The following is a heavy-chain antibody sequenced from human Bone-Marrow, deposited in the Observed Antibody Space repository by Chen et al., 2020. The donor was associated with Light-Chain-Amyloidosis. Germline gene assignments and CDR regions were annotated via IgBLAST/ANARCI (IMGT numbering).Heavy chain of an antibody. CDR3: ARRRDGYNFDY. D-gene: IGHD5-12*01. CDR1: GYTFPNYW. J-gene: IGHJ4*02. CDR2: IYPDDSDA. Sequence: EVQLEQSGPEVKKHGESLKISCKGSGYTFPNYWIGWVRQMTGKGLEWMGFIYPDDSDARYSPSFERQVTLSAYKSITTAYLQWRSLKASDTAMYYCARRRDGYNFDYWGQGTLVTVSS. V-gene: IGHV5-51*01.